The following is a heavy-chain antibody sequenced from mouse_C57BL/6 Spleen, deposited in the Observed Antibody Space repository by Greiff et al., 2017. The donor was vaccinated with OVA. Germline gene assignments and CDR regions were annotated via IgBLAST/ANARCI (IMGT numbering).Heavy chain of an antibody. D-gene: IGHD2-12*01. Sequence: EVMLVESEGGLVQPGSSMKLSCTASGFTFSDYYMAWVRQVPEKGLEWVANINYDGSSTYYLDSLKSRFIISRDNAKNILYLQMSSLKSEDTATYYCARDLTAMDYWGQGTSVTVSS. J-gene: IGHJ4*01. V-gene: IGHV5-16*01. CDR2: INYDGSST. CDR1: GFTFSDYY. CDR3: ARDLTAMDY.